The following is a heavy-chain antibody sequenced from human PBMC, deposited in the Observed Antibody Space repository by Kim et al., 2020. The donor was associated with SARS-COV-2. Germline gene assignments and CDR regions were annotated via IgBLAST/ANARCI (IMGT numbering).Heavy chain of an antibody. Sequence: GGSLRLSCAASGFTFSSYSMNWVRQAPGKGLEWVSSISSSSSYIYYADSVKGRFTISRDNAKNSLYLLMNSLRAEDTAVYYCARDKGAGVVAAKVFDYWGQGTLVTVSS. V-gene: IGHV3-21*01. CDR3: ARDKGAGVVAAKVFDY. CDR1: GFTFSSYS. CDR2: ISSSSSYI. J-gene: IGHJ4*02. D-gene: IGHD2-15*01.